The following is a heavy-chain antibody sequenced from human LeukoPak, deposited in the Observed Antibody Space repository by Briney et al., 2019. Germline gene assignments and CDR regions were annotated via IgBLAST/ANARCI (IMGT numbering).Heavy chain of an antibody. J-gene: IGHJ5*01. V-gene: IGHV3-23*01. Sequence: PGGSLRLSCAASGLIFRNYAMTWVRQAPGQGLEWVSTVSGKGDETFYADSVKSQFTLSRDNSKNAFYLQMNSLRAEDTAVYYCAKGGHYSFFDSWGQGTLVTVSS. D-gene: IGHD3-10*01. CDR3: AKGGHYSFFDS. CDR1: GLIFRNYA. CDR2: VSGKGDET.